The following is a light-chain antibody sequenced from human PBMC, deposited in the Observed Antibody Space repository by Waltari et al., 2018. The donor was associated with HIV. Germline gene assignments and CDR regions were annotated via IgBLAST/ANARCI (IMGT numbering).Light chain of an antibody. J-gene: IGKJ1*01. Sequence: DIVMTQSPDSLAVSLGERATINCKSSQSVLYSSNNKNYLAWYQQKPGQPAKLLIYWASTRESGVPDRFSGSGSGADFTLTISSLQAEDVAVYYCQQYYGTPPTFGQGTKVEIK. CDR2: WAS. V-gene: IGKV4-1*01. CDR1: QSVLYSSNNKNY. CDR3: QQYYGTPPT.